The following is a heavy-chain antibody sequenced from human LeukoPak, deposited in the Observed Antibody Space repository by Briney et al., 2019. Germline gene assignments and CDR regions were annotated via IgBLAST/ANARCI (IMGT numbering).Heavy chain of an antibody. V-gene: IGHV3-23*01. D-gene: IGHD5/OR15-5a*01. Sequence: GGSLRLSCAASGFTFSDYAMSWVRQAPGKGLEWVSAIGAGGTTYYADSMKGRFTISRDNSKNTLYLQMNSLRVEDTAVYYCAKASTQTPRVYDHWGQGTLVTVSS. J-gene: IGHJ4*02. CDR3: AKASTQTPRVYDH. CDR2: IGAGGTT. CDR1: GFTFSDYA.